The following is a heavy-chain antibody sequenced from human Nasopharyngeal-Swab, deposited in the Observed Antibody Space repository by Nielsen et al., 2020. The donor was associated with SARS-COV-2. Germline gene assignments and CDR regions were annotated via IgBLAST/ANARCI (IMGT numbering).Heavy chain of an antibody. CDR1: GGSISSSSYY. CDR3: ARGRVRGVKFDY. V-gene: IGHV4-39*01. CDR2: IYYSGST. J-gene: IGHJ4*02. Sequence: SETLSLTCTVSGGSISSSSYYWGWIRQPPGKGLEWIGSIYYSGSTYYNPSLKSRVTISVDTSKNQFSLKLSSVTAADTAVYYCARGRVRGVKFDYWGQGTLVTVSS. D-gene: IGHD3-10*01.